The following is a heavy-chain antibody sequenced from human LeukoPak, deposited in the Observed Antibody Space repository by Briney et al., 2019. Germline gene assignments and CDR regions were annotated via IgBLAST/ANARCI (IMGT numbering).Heavy chain of an antibody. J-gene: IGHJ6*03. V-gene: IGHV4-59*11. CDR2: IYYSGST. CDR3: ARAHWQQLVRVHYYYMDV. CDR1: GGSISSHY. D-gene: IGHD6-13*01. Sequence: SETLSLTCTVSGGSISSHYWSWIRQPPGKGLEWIGYIYYSGSTNYNPSLKSRVTISVDTSKNQFSLKLSSVTAADTAVYYCARAHWQQLVRVHYYYMDVWGKGTTVTVSS.